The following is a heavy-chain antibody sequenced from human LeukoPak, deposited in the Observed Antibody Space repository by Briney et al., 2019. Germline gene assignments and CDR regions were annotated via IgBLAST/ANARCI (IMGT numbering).Heavy chain of an antibody. J-gene: IGHJ4*02. V-gene: IGHV4-39*01. CDR1: AGSISSSNYY. Sequence: SETLSLTCTVSAGSISSSNYYWGWIRQPPGKGLEWIGSIYYSGRTYYNPSLKSRVTISVNTSKKQFSLKLSSVTAADTAVYYCARRRRITMVRGVTYYFDYWGQGTLVTVSS. CDR2: IYYSGRT. D-gene: IGHD3-10*01. CDR3: ARRRRITMVRGVTYYFDY.